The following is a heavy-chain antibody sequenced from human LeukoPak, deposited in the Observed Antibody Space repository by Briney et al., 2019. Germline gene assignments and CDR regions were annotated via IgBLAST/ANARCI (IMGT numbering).Heavy chain of an antibody. CDR1: GFTFSSYW. CDR2: IHQDGSEK. CDR3: QTTRAGDFDY. Sequence: GGSLRLSCATSGFTFSSYWMSWDRQAPGKGLEWVANIHQDGSEKYYVDSVKGRFTISRDNAKKSLYLQMNSLGAEDTAVYYCQTTRAGDFDYWGQGTLVTVSS. J-gene: IGHJ4*02. V-gene: IGHV3-7*01. D-gene: IGHD1/OR15-1a*01.